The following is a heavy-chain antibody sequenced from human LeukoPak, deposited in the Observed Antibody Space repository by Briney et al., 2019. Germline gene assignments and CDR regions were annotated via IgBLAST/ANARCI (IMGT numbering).Heavy chain of an antibody. V-gene: IGHV1-18*01. CDR1: GYTFTSYG. D-gene: IGHD6-19*01. J-gene: IGHJ4*02. Sequence: ASVKVSCKASGYTFTSYGISWVRQAPGQGLEWMGWISAYNGNTNYAQKLQGRVTMTTDTSTSTAYMELSSLRSEDTAVYYRASLYSSGWYNPIDYWGQGTLVTVSS. CDR3: ASLYSSGWYNPIDY. CDR2: ISAYNGNT.